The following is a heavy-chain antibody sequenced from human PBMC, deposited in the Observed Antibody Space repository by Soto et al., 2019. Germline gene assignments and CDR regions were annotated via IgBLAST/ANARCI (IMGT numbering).Heavy chain of an antibody. V-gene: IGHV6-1*01. Sequence: SQTLSLTCAISGDSVSSNSAAWNWIRQYPSRGLEWLGRTYYMSKWYNDYAVSVKSRITINPDTSKNQFSLQLNSVTPEDTAVYYCAKTDQGYCSSTSCYDYYGIDVWGQGTTVTVSS. D-gene: IGHD2-2*01. CDR1: GDSVSSNSAA. CDR2: TYYMSKWYN. J-gene: IGHJ6*02. CDR3: AKTDQGYCSSTSCYDYYGIDV.